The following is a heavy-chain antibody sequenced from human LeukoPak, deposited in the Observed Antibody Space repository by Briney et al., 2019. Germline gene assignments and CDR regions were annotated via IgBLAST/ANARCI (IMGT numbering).Heavy chain of an antibody. J-gene: IGHJ6*03. CDR2: IYYSGST. CDR1: GGSISSYY. D-gene: IGHD2-2*01. V-gene: IGHV4-59*01. CDR3: ARGRRVPAAIYYYYYYMDV. Sequence: SETLSLTCTVSGGSISSYYWSWIRQPPGKGLEWIGYIYYSGSTNYNPSLRSRVTISVDTSKNQFSLRLSSVTAADTAVYYCARGRRVPAAIYYYYYYMDVWGKGTTVTISS.